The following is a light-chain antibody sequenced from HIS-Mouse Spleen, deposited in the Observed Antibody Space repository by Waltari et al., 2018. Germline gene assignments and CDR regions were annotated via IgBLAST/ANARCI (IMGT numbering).Light chain of an antibody. Sequence: QSVLTQPPSASGTPGQRVTISCSGGSSNIGSNTVTWYQQLPGTAPKPLIYSNNQRPSGVPDRFSGSKSGTSASLAISGLQSEDEADYYCAAWDDSLNGVVFGGGTKLTVL. J-gene: IGLJ2*01. CDR2: SNN. CDR3: AAWDDSLNGVV. CDR1: SSNIGSNT. V-gene: IGLV1-44*01.